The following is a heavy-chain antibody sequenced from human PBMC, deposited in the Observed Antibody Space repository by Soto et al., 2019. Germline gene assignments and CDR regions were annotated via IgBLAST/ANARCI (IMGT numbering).Heavy chain of an antibody. V-gene: IGHV4-31*03. J-gene: IGHJ4*02. CDR3: ARSGYSYGPNPLLY. D-gene: IGHD5-18*01. Sequence: QVQLQESGPGLVKPSQTLSLTCTVSGGSISSGGYYWSWIRQHPGKGLEWIVYIYYSGSTYYNPSLKSRVNRSVDTSKNQFSLKLSAVAAADTAVYYCARSGYSYGPNPLLYWGQGTLVTVSS. CDR2: IYYSGST. CDR1: GGSISSGGYY.